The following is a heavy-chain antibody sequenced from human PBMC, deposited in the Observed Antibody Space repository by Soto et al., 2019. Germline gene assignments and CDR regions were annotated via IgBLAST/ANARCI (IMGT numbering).Heavy chain of an antibody. Sequence: AVGSLRLSCAASGFTFSSYAMSCVRQAPGKGLEWVSAISGSGGSTYYADSVKGRFTISRDNSKNTLYLQMNSLRAEDTAVYYCEKADRWELLAYFDYWGQGTLVTVSS. CDR3: EKADRWELLAYFDY. V-gene: IGHV3-23*01. J-gene: IGHJ4*02. CDR2: ISGSGGST. D-gene: IGHD1-26*01. CDR1: GFTFSSYA.